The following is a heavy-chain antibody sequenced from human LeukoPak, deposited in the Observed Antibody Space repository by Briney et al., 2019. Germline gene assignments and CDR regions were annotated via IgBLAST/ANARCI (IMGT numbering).Heavy chain of an antibody. CDR1: GYTFTSYG. D-gene: IGHD3/OR15-3a*01. Sequence: ASVKVSCKASGYTFTSYGFSWVRQAPGQGLEWMGWISAYNDNTNTNYAQKLQGRVTMTTDTSTSTAYMELRSLRSDDTAVYYCARGGLDWYFDLWGRGTLVTVSS. CDR3: ARGGLDWYFDL. V-gene: IGHV1-18*01. J-gene: IGHJ2*01. CDR2: ISAYNDNTNT.